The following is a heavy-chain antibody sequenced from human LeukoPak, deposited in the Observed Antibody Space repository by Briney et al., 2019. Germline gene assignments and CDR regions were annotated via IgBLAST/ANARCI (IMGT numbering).Heavy chain of an antibody. CDR3: ARYCSSTSCYAEVDY. CDR2: INHSGST. CDR1: GGSFSGYY. D-gene: IGHD2-2*01. V-gene: IGHV4-34*01. Sequence: SETLSLTCAVYGGSFSGYYWSWIRQPPGKGLEWIGEINHSGSTNYNPSLKSRVTISVDTSKNQFSLKLSSVTAADTAVYYCARYCSSTSCYAEVDYWGQGTLVTVSS. J-gene: IGHJ4*02.